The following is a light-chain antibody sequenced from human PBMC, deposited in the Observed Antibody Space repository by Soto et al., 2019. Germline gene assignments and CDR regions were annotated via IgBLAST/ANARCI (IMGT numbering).Light chain of an antibody. V-gene: IGLV3-21*02. CDR1: NIGSET. CDR2: DDS. J-gene: IGLJ1*01. Sequence: SYELTQPPSVSVAPGQTARITCGGNNIGSETVHWYHQKPGQAPVLVIFDDSDRPSGIPERFSGSNSGNMATLTISRVEAGDEADYYCQVWHISSDHYVFGPATKLTVL. CDR3: QVWHISSDHYV.